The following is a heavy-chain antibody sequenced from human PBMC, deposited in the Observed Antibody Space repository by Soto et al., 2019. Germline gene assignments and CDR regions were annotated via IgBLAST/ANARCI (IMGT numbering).Heavy chain of an antibody. Sequence: SETLSLTCAVYGGSFSGYYWRCIRLPPGKGLEGIGEINHSGSTNYNPSLTSRITITVDTSKNQFSLKLSSVTAADTAVYYCARASVYSSGGSCLPRRYAYYYGMDGWGKGTTVT. CDR1: GGSFSGYY. CDR2: INHSGST. J-gene: IGHJ6*04. CDR3: ARASVYSSGGSCLPRRYAYYYGMDG. V-gene: IGHV4-34*01. D-gene: IGHD2-15*01.